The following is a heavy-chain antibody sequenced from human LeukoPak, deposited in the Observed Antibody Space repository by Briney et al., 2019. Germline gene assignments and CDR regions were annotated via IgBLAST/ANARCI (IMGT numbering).Heavy chain of an antibody. CDR3: RAAADLNHY. D-gene: IGHD6-13*01. CDR1: GFTFSNYA. J-gene: IGHJ4*02. CDR2: IRSKADRYTA. V-gene: IGHV3-73*01. Sequence: GASLRLSCAASGFTFSNYAMGWVRQASGKGLEWLGRIRSKADRYTAAYAASGKGRFIVSRDDSKNTAYLQMNSLKTEDTAVYYCRAAADLNHYWGQGTLVTVSS.